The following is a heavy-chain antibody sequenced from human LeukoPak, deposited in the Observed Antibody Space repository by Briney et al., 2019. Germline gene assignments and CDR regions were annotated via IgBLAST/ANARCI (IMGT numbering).Heavy chain of an antibody. V-gene: IGHV4-59*01. CDR3: ARGTTRDYYGMDV. CDR1: GVSISSYY. J-gene: IGHJ6*02. Sequence: NPSETLSLTCTVSGVSISSYYWSWIRQPPGKGLEWIGYIYYSGSTNYNPSLKSRVTISVDTSKNQFSLKLSSVTAADTAVYYCARGTTRDYYGMDVWGQGTTVTVSS. CDR2: IYYSGST. D-gene: IGHD1-7*01.